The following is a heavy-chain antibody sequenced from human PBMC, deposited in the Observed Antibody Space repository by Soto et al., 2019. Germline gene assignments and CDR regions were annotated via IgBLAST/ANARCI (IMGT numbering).Heavy chain of an antibody. Sequence: SVKVSCKASGGTFSSYAISWVRQAPGQGLEWMGGIIPIFGTANYAQKFQGRVTITADESTSTAYMELSSLRSEDTAVYYCAITISTVNYYYYYYGMDVWGQGTTVTVSS. J-gene: IGHJ6*02. CDR1: GGTFSSYA. CDR3: AITISTVNYYYYYYGMDV. D-gene: IGHD3-3*01. CDR2: IIPIFGTA. V-gene: IGHV1-69*13.